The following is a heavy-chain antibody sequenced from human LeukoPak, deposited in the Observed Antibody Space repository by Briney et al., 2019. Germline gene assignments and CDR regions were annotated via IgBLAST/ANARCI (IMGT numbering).Heavy chain of an antibody. CDR3: ARGYSYDYYNWFDP. CDR1: GYTFTSYG. J-gene: IGHJ5*02. D-gene: IGHD5-18*01. V-gene: IGHV1-8*03. Sequence: ASVKVSCKASGYTFTSYGISWVRQAPGQGLEWMGWISAYNGNTGYAQKFQGRVTITRNTSISTAYMELSSLRSEDTAVYYCARGYSYDYYNWFDPWGQGTLVTVSS. CDR2: ISAYNGNT.